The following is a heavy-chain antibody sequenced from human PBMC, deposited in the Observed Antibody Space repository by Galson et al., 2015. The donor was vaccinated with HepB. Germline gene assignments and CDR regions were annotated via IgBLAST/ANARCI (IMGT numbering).Heavy chain of an antibody. V-gene: IGHV3-30*18. CDR1: GFTFSSYG. Sequence: SLRLSCAASGFTFSSYGMHWVRQAPGKGPEWVAVISYDGSNKYYADSVKGRFTISRDNSKNTLYLQVNSLRAEDTAMYYCAKADYSYCSTTTCYWGFDYWGQGTLVTVSS. J-gene: IGHJ4*02. CDR2: ISYDGSNK. CDR3: AKADYSYCSTTTCYWGFDY. D-gene: IGHD2-2*01.